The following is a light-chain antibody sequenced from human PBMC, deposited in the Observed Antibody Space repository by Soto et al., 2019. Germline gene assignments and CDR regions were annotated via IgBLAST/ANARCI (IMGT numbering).Light chain of an antibody. CDR1: SSEIGDYNY. J-gene: IGLJ3*02. CDR3: SSSTTTTSLVV. Sequence: QSVLTQPASVSGSPGQSITISCTGTSSEIGDYNYVSWYQQYPGKVPKLVIYDVSHRPSGVSNRFSGSKSGNTASLTISGLKAEDEADYYCSSSTTTTSLVVFGGATKLTVL. CDR2: DVS. V-gene: IGLV2-14*01.